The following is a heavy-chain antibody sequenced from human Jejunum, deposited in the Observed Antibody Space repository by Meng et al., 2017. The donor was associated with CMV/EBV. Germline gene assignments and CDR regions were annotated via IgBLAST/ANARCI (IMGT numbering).Heavy chain of an antibody. V-gene: IGHV3-74*01. D-gene: IGHD4-11*01. CDR3: ARDGDYKLDY. CDR1: GFTFSNSW. CDR2: LTRDGRT. J-gene: IGHJ4*02. Sequence: LSCAASGFTFSNSWMHWVRQVPGKGLVWVSRLTRDGRTDYADSVKGRFTISRDDATSTLYLQMNSLRAEDTGVYYCARDGDYKLDYWGQGTLVTVSS.